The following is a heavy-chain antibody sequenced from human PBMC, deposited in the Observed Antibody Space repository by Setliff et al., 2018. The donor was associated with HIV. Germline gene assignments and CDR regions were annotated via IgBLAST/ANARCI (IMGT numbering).Heavy chain of an antibody. CDR2: IVPVFRTV. D-gene: IGHD3-3*01. V-gene: IGHV1-69*13. J-gene: IGHJ4*02. CDR1: GGSFYSYA. CDR3: ATGPKKGVDILPPDS. Sequence: ASVKVSCKASGGSFYSYAFTRVRQAPGQGLEWVGGIVPVFRTVNYSEKLQGRVTITADESTSTSYMELNSLTSDDTAVYYCATGPKKGVDILPPDSWGQGTLVTVSS.